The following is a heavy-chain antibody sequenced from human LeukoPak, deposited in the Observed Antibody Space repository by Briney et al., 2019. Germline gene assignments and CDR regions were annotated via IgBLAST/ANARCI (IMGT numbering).Heavy chain of an antibody. V-gene: IGHV4-59*08. D-gene: IGHD6-19*01. Sequence: PSETLSLTCTVSGGSISSYYWTWIRQPPGKGLEWIGYIYYAGATSYNPSLKSRVTISVDTFKKQFSLTLISVTAADTAVYYCARYGGSGWVVDNWGQGTPVTVSS. J-gene: IGHJ4*02. CDR1: GGSISSYY. CDR2: IYYAGAT. CDR3: ARYGGSGWVVDN.